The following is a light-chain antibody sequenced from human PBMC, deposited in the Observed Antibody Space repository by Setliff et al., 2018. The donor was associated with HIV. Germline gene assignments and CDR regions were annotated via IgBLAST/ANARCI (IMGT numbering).Light chain of an antibody. J-gene: IGLJ1*01. CDR2: EVN. CDR1: SSDVGDFDS. V-gene: IGLV2-14*01. Sequence: SVLTQPASVSGSPGQSITISCTATSSDVGDFDSVAWYQQHPGRAPKLVIYEVNNRPSGVSNRFSCSKSGNTASLTISVLQADDEADYYCSSYTSTSTLRVFGAGTKVTVL. CDR3: SSYTSTSTLRV.